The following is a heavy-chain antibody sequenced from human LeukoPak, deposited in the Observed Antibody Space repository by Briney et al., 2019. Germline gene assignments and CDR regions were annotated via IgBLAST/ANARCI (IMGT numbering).Heavy chain of an antibody. D-gene: IGHD1-26*01. CDR2: FHDGRGP. CDR1: GGSISSYY. J-gene: IGHJ4*02. CDR3: ARGDPTGRPGIAFDY. V-gene: IGHV4-59*01. Sequence: SETLSLTCTVSGGSISSYYWSWIRQPPGKGLEWIGYFHDGRGPNYNPSLRSRASISIDTSKSQFSLELGSVTAADTAVYYCARGDPTGRPGIAFDYWAQGTLVAVSS.